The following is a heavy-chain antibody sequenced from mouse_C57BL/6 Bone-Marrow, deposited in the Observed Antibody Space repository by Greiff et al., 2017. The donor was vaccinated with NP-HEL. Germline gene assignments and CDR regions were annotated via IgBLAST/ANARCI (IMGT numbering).Heavy chain of an antibody. CDR3: ARSDGSSLDY. CDR1: GYTFTNYW. J-gene: IGHJ2*01. CDR2: IYPGGGYT. V-gene: IGHV1-63*01. D-gene: IGHD1-1*01. Sequence: VQLQESGAELVRPGTSVKMSCKASGYTFTNYWIGWAKQRPGHGLEWIGDIYPGGGYTNYNAKFKGKAPLTADKSSSTAYMQFSSLTSEDAAIYYCARSDGSSLDYWCRGNTLTVAA.